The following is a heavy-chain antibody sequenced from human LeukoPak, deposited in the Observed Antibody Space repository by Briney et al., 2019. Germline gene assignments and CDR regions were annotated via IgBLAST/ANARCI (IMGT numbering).Heavy chain of an antibody. D-gene: IGHD2-15*01. CDR2: IYHSGST. CDR1: GYSISSGYY. Sequence: PSETLSLTCTVSGYSISSGYYWGWIRQPPGKGLEWIGSIYHSGSTYYNPSLKSRVIISVDTSKNQFSLKLSSVTAADTAVYYCARDGPSPIFAYCSGGSCYLGPFDYWGQGTLVTVSS. J-gene: IGHJ4*02. V-gene: IGHV4-38-2*02. CDR3: ARDGPSPIFAYCSGGSCYLGPFDY.